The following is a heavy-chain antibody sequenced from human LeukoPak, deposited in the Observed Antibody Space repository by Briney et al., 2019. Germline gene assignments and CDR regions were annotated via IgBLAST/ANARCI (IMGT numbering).Heavy chain of an antibody. V-gene: IGHV4-34*01. J-gene: IGHJ4*02. Sequence: SETLSLTCTFYGGSFSSYYWSWVRQPPGKGLEWIGEINHSGSTTYNPSLRSRVTISVDTSKKHFSLKLTSVTAADTAVYFCAQTLEVSTITVHYWGQGTLVTVSS. CDR1: GGSFSSYY. CDR3: AQTLEVSTITVHY. CDR2: INHSGST. D-gene: IGHD2-8*02.